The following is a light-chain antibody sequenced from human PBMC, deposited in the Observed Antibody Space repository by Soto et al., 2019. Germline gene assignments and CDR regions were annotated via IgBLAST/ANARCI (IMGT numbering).Light chain of an antibody. V-gene: IGLV2-23*01. J-gene: IGLJ1*01. Sequence: QSALTQPASVSGSPGQSITISCTGTSSDVGGYNLVSWYQQHPGKAPKLMIYEGIKRPSGVSDRFSGSKSVNTASLTISGLQAEDEADYYCSSYARAKYVFGTGTKLTVL. CDR1: SSDVGGYNL. CDR2: EGI. CDR3: SSYARAKYV.